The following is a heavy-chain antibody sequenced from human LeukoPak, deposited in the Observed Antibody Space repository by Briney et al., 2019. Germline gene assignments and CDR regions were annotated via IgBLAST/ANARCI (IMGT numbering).Heavy chain of an antibody. CDR3: TKDIYSSGWSSFDF. CDR2: MSWNSGGI. Sequence: GGSLRLSCASSGFTFDDYAMHWVRQAPGKGLEWVSGMSWNSGGIGYADSVKGRFTISRDNAKNSLYLQMNSLRVEDTALYYCTKDIYSSGWSSFDFWGQGTLVTVSS. J-gene: IGHJ4*02. D-gene: IGHD6-19*01. CDR1: GFTFDDYA. V-gene: IGHV3-9*01.